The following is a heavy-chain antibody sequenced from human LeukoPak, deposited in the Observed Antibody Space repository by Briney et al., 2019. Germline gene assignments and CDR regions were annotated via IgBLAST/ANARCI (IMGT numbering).Heavy chain of an antibody. D-gene: IGHD4-17*01. V-gene: IGHV3-30*18. J-gene: IGHJ4*02. Sequence: GGSLRLSCAASGFTFSSYGMHWVRQAPGKGLEWVAVISYDGSNKYYADSVKGRFTISRDNSKNTLYLQMNSLRAEDTAVYYCAKRGDSTVTTDPNLYFDYWGQGTLVTVSS. CDR1: GFTFSSYG. CDR2: ISYDGSNK. CDR3: AKRGDSTVTTDPNLYFDY.